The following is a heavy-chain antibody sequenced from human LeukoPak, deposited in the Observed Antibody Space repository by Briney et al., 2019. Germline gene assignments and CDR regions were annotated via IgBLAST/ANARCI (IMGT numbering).Heavy chain of an antibody. V-gene: IGHV1-69*06. CDR1: GYTFTSYG. Sequence: ASVKVSCKASGYTFTSYGISWVRQAPGQGLEWMGGIIPIFGTANYAQKFQGRVTITADKSTSTAYMELSSLRSEDTAVYYCARRVHLRQYYFDYWGQGTLVTVSS. J-gene: IGHJ4*02. D-gene: IGHD3-3*02. CDR3: ARRVHLRQYYFDY. CDR2: IIPIFGTA.